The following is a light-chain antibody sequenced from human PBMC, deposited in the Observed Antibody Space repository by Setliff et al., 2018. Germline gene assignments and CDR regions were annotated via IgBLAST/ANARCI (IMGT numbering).Light chain of an antibody. CDR3: QSYDSSLSGSDV. J-gene: IGLJ1*01. Sequence: QFVLTQPPSVSGAPGQRVTISCTGSSSNIGAGYDVHWYQQLPGTAPKLLIYGNSNRPSGVPDRFSGSKSGTSASLAITGLQAEDEADYYCQSYDSSLSGSDVFGTGTKV. V-gene: IGLV1-40*01. CDR2: GNS. CDR1: SSNIGAGYD.